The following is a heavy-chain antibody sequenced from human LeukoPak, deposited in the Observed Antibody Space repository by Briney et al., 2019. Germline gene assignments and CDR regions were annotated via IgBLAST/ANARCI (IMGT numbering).Heavy chain of an antibody. CDR3: QLVAPPNFDY. CDR1: GFTVSSNY. D-gene: IGHD6-13*01. J-gene: IGHJ4*02. CDR2: IYSGGST. Sequence: TGGSLRLSCAASGFTVSSNYMSWVRQAPGKGLEWVSVIYSGGSTYYADSVKGRFTISRDNSKNTLYLQMNSPRAEDTAVYYCQLVAPPNFDYWGQGTLVTVSS. V-gene: IGHV3-53*01.